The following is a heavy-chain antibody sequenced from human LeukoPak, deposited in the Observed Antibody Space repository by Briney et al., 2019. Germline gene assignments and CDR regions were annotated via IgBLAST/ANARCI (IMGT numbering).Heavy chain of an antibody. CDR3: ASPGWEYGSGSDNDAFDI. Sequence: GRSLRLSCAASGFTVSSNYMSWVRQAPGKGLEWVSVIYSGGSTYYADSVKGRFTISRDNSKNTLYLQMNSLRAEDTAVYYCASPGWEYGSGSDNDAFDIWGQGTMVTVSS. CDR1: GFTVSSNY. CDR2: IYSGGST. D-gene: IGHD3-10*01. J-gene: IGHJ3*02. V-gene: IGHV3-66*01.